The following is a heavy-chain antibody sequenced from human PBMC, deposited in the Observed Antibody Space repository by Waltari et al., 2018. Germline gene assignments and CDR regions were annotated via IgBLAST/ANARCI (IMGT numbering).Heavy chain of an antibody. D-gene: IGHD3-22*01. V-gene: IGHV3-7*01. J-gene: IGHJ4*02. CDR1: GFTFSSSW. CDR2: IKQDGSEK. Sequence: EVQLVESGGGLVQPGGSLRLSCAASGFTFSSSWMRWVGQAPGQGLEWVANIKQDGSEKYYGDSVKGRFTISRDNAKNSLYLQMNSQRAEDTAVYYCARDRERTTMIVYWGQGTLVTVSS. CDR3: ARDRERTTMIVY.